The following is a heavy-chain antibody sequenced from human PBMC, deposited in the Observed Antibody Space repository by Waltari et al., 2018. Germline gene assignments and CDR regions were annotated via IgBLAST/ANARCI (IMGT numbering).Heavy chain of an antibody. CDR2: LYYTGTP. Sequence: QLQLQESGPGLLKPSATLSLTCTVSGRSISSSSYSWGWIRQPPGKGLEWIADLYYTGTPYYNPSLKSRVTISVDTSRNQFSLKLSSVTAADTAVYFCARRSGYYDLWGQGTMVTVSS. CDR3: ARRSGYYDL. D-gene: IGHD3-3*01. CDR1: GRSISSSSYS. J-gene: IGHJ3*01. V-gene: IGHV4-39*07.